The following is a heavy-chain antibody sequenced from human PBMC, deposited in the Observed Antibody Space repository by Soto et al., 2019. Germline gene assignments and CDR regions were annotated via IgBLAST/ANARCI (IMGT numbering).Heavy chain of an antibody. CDR2: ISGSGDST. D-gene: IGHD6-13*01. CDR1: GFTFSSYA. J-gene: IGHJ6*02. CDR3: AKRGSYRSRAYYGMDV. V-gene: IGHV3-23*01. Sequence: GGSLRLSCAASGFTFSSYALTWVRQAPGQGLEWVSAISGSGDSTYYADSVKGRFTISRDTAKNSLYLQMNSLRAEDTAVYYCAKRGSYRSRAYYGMDVWGQGTTVTVSS.